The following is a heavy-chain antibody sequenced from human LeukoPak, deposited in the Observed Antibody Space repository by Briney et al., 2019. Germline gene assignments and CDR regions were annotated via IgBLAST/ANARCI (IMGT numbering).Heavy chain of an antibody. D-gene: IGHD6-19*01. CDR3: AKDHGEYSSGWGVWVY. Sequence: GGSLRLSCAASGFTFSSYGMHWVRQAPGKGLEWVAFIRYDGSNKYYAGSVKGRFTISRDNSKNTLYLQMNSLRAEDTAVYYCAKDHGEYSSGWGVWVYWGQGTLVTVSS. V-gene: IGHV3-30*02. CDR2: IRYDGSNK. J-gene: IGHJ4*02. CDR1: GFTFSSYG.